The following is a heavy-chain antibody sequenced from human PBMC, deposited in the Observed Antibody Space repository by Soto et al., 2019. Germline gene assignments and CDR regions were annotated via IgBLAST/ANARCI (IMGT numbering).Heavy chain of an antibody. J-gene: IGHJ6*02. CDR1: GIPVSSNY. CDR3: ARDGPYYYASRMDV. V-gene: IGHV3-53*04. CDR2: LHSGGDT. D-gene: IGHD3-10*01. Sequence: EVQLVESGGGLVQPGGSLRLSCAASGIPVSSNYMTWVRQAPGKVLEWVSVLHSGGDTYYANSVKGRLTISRHDSKNTLFLQMNSLTAEDTAVYYCARDGPYYYASRMDVWGQGTTVTVSS.